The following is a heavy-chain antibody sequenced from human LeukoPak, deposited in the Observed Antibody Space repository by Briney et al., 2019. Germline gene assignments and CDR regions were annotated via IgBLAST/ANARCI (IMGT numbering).Heavy chain of an antibody. Sequence: ASVKVSCKAAGYTFIGNFINWVRQAPGQGLEWMGWINPNSGGTKYGERFEGRVTITRDTAINTAYMELSGLTSDVKVVYYCVRVYSGYENFDYWGQGTLVTVSS. D-gene: IGHD5-12*01. V-gene: IGHV1-2*01. CDR1: GYTFIGNF. J-gene: IGHJ4*02. CDR3: VRVYSGYENFDY. CDR2: INPNSGGT.